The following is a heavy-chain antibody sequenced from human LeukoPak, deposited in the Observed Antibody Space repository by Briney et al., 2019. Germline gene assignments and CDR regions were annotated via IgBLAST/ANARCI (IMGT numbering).Heavy chain of an antibody. CDR1: GGSFSGYY. J-gene: IGHJ5*02. CDR2: INHIGST. V-gene: IGHV4-34*01. CDR3: ARGVRYGSGSYRAKNWFDP. Sequence: PSETLSLTCAVYGGSFSGYYWSWIRQPPGKGLEWSGEINHIGSTNYNPSLKSRGTISVDTSKNQFSLKLSSVTAADTAVYYCARGVRYGSGSYRAKNWFDPWGQGTLVTVSS. D-gene: IGHD3-10*01.